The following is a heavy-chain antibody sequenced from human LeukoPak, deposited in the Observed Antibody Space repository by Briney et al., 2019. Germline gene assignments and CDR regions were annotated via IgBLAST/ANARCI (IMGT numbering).Heavy chain of an antibody. D-gene: IGHD4-17*01. CDR3: ARDPMTTVTYFDY. V-gene: IGHV1-2*02. Sequence: ASVKVSCKASGYTFTGYYMHWVRQAPGQGLEWMGWINPNSGGTNYAQKFQGRVTMTRDTSISTAYMELSRLRSDDTAVYYCARDPMTTVTYFDYWGQGTLVTASS. CDR1: GYTFTGYY. J-gene: IGHJ4*02. CDR2: INPNSGGT.